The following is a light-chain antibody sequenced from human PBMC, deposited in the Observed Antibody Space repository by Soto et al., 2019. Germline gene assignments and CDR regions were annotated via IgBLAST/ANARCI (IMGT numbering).Light chain of an antibody. CDR3: QQYNSYSPTT. CDR1: QSVSTW. V-gene: IGKV1-5*01. Sequence: DIQMTHSPSTLSASVGDRVTLTCRASQSVSTWLAWYQQKPGKAPKLLIYDASSLKSGVPSRFSGSGSGTEFTLTISSLQPDDFATYYCQQYNSYSPTTFGQGTKVEIK. CDR2: DAS. J-gene: IGKJ1*01.